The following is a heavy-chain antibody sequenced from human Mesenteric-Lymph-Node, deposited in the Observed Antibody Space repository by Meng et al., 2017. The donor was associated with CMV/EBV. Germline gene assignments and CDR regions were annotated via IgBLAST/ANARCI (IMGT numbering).Heavy chain of an antibody. D-gene: IGHD5-12*01. CDR1: GFTFSNFW. J-gene: IGHJ4*02. Sequence: GGSLRLSCAASGFTFSNFWMHWVRQAPGKGLEWVAFIRYDGSDEYYADPVKGRFTISRDVSKNTLYLQMNSLRAEDTAVYYCAKERRWLRSFDYWGQGTLVTVSS. V-gene: IGHV3-30*02. CDR2: IRYDGSDE. CDR3: AKERRWLRSFDY.